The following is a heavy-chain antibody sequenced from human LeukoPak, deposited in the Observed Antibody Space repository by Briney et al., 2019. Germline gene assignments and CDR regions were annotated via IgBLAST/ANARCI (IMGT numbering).Heavy chain of an antibody. Sequence: ASVKVSCKASGYTFTGYFIHWVRQAPGQGLEWMGWINPNSGVTNSPQRFQGRVSMTRDTSISTAHMEVRRLRSDDTAVYHCARLKIDTNGGYFDYWGRGTVVTVSS. D-gene: IGHD2-8*01. CDR1: GYTFTGYF. V-gene: IGHV1-2*02. J-gene: IGHJ4*02. CDR2: INPNSGVT. CDR3: ARLKIDTNGGYFDY.